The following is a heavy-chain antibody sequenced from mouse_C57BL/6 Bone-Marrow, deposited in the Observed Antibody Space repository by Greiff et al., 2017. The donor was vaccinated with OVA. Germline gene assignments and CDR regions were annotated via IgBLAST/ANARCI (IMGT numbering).Heavy chain of an antibody. CDR2: INPGSGGT. J-gene: IGHJ4*01. CDR3: AREDYGNHAGYAMDY. D-gene: IGHD2-1*01. CDR1: GYAFTNYL. V-gene: IGHV1-54*01. Sequence: QVQLQQSGAELVRPGTSVKVSCKASGYAFTNYLIEWVKQRPGQGLEWIGVINPGSGGTTYNEKFKGKATLTADKSSSTAYMQLSSLTSEDAAVYFCAREDYGNHAGYAMDYWGQGTSVTVSS.